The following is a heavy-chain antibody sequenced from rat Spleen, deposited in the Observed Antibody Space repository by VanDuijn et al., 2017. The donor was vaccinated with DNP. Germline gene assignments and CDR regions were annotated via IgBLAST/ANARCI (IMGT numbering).Heavy chain of an antibody. CDR2: ISYDDTTT. D-gene: IGHD1-11*01. CDR3: ARSYGSYWFFDF. CDR1: GFTFSDYY. J-gene: IGHJ1*01. Sequence: EVQLVESGGGLVQPGRSLKLSCAASGFTFSDYYMAWVRQAPTKGLEWVASISYDDTTTYYRDSVRGRVTVSRDIAKSTLSLQVDSLRSEDTATYYCARSYGSYWFFDFWGPGTVVTVSA. V-gene: IGHV5-7*01.